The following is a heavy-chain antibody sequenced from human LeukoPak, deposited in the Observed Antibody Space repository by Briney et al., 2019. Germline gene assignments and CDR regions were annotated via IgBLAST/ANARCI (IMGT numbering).Heavy chain of an antibody. J-gene: IGHJ3*02. CDR2: IYSGGST. D-gene: IGHD2-21*02. CDR1: GFTVSSNY. Sequence: GGSLRLSWAASGFTVSSNYMSWVRQAPGKGLEWVSVIYSGGSTYYADSVKGRFTISRDNSKNTLYLQMNSLRAEDTAVYYCARGAYCGGDCSPAFDIWGQGTMVTVSS. CDR3: ARGAYCGGDCSPAFDI. V-gene: IGHV3-66*01.